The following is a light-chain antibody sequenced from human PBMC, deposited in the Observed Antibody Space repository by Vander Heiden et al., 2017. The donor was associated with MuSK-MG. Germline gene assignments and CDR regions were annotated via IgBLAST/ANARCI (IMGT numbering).Light chain of an antibody. V-gene: IGKV1-33*01. CDR1: QDISNY. Sequence: DIQMTQSPSFLSASVGDRVSITCQASQDISNYLNWYQQKPGKAPKLLIYDASNLETGVPSRFSGSGSGTDFTFTISSLQPEDIATYYCQQYDNLLAAFGQGTRLEIK. CDR3: QQYDNLLAA. CDR2: DAS. J-gene: IGKJ5*01.